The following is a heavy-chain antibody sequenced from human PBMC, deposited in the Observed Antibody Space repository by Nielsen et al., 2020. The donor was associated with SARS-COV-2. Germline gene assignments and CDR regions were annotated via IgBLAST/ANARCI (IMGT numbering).Heavy chain of an antibody. CDR1: GGSISSGDYY. V-gene: IGHV4-30-4*01. CDR3: ARGPTLKTIFGVVVYGMDV. D-gene: IGHD3-3*01. J-gene: IGHJ6*02. CDR2: IYYSGST. Sequence: SETLSLTCTVSGGSISSGDYYWSWIRQPPGKGLEWIGYIYYSGSTYYNPSLKSRVTISVDTSKNQFSLKLSSVTAADTALYYCARGPTLKTIFGVVVYGMDVWGQGTTVTVSS.